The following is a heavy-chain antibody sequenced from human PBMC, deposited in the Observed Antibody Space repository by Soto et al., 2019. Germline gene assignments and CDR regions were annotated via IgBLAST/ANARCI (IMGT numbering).Heavy chain of an antibody. CDR3: ARSYYHSSGYYFNFDY. CDR2: IYYSGST. CDR1: GGSISSYY. V-gene: IGHV4-59*01. Sequence: SETLSLTCTVSGGSISSYYWSWIRQPPGKGLEWIGYIYYSGSTNYNPSLKSRVTISVDTSKNQFSLKLSSVTAADTAVYYCARSYYHSSGYYFNFDYWGQGTLVTVSS. J-gene: IGHJ4*02. D-gene: IGHD3-22*01.